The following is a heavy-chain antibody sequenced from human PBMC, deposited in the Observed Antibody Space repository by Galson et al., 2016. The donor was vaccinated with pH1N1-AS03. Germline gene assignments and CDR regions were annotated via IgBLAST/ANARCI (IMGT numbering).Heavy chain of an antibody. V-gene: IGHV3-21*01. CDR1: GFTFRDYN. CDR2: IEASSTYI. CDR3: ARDTARSFDY. Sequence: SLRLSCAVSGFTFRDYNLNWVRQAPGKGPEWVSSIEASSTYIYYADSVKGRFTISRDNSKNSLYRQMNSLGAEDTAVYYCARDTARSFDYWGLGTLVSVSS. D-gene: IGHD5-18*01. J-gene: IGHJ4*02.